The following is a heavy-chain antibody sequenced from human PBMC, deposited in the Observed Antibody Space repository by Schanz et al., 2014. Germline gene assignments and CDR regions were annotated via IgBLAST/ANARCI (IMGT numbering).Heavy chain of an antibody. CDR1: GYNITSND. V-gene: IGHV1-8*01. CDR2: INPSGGST. J-gene: IGHJ6*03. D-gene: IGHD3-10*01. Sequence: QVQLVQSGAEVKKPGASVKVSCKASGYNITSNDVTWVRQAPGQGLEWMGMINPSGGSTTYAQKFQDRVTMTRNTSISTAYMELNSLTSEDTAVYYCARVSMEFGRGKSYYYYMDVWGRGTTVTVSS. CDR3: ARVSMEFGRGKSYYYYMDV.